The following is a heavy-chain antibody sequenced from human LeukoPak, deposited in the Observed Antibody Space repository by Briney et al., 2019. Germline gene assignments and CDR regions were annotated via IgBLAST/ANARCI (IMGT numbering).Heavy chain of an antibody. V-gene: IGHV3-7*01. J-gene: IGHJ3*02. D-gene: IGHD1-26*01. CDR1: GFTFSSYT. CDR2: ILQDGSEK. Sequence: GGSLRLSCAASGFTFSSYTMSWVRQAPGKGLEWVSNILQDGSEKYSVESVKGRFTISTDNAKNSLYVQINSLRAEDRAGDYCALGNVFDIWRQETMVAVSS. CDR3: ALGNVFDI.